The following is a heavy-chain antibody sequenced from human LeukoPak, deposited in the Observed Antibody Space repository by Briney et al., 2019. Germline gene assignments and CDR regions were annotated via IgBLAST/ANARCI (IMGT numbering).Heavy chain of an antibody. Sequence: PGGSLRLSCAASGFTFDDYAMHWVRQAPGKGLEWVSGISWNSGSIGYADSVKGRFTISRDNAKNSLYLQMNSLRAEETALYYCAKGRGSSGWFDYWGQGTLVTVSS. D-gene: IGHD6-19*01. CDR2: ISWNSGSI. J-gene: IGHJ4*02. CDR3: AKGRGSSGWFDY. V-gene: IGHV3-9*01. CDR1: GFTFDDYA.